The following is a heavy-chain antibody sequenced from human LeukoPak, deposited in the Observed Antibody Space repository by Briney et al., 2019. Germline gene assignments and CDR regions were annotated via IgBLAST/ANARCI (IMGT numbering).Heavy chain of an antibody. CDR1: GYTFTGYY. V-gene: IGHV1-2*02. CDR3: ARDWGWSGVDYDAFDI. CDR2: INPNSGGT. J-gene: IGHJ3*02. D-gene: IGHD3-3*01. Sequence: ASVKVSCKASGYTFTGYYMHWVRQAPGQGLEWMGWINPNSGGTNYAQKFQGRVTMTRDTSISTAYMELSRLRSDDTAVYYCARDWGWSGVDYDAFDIWGQGTMVTVSS.